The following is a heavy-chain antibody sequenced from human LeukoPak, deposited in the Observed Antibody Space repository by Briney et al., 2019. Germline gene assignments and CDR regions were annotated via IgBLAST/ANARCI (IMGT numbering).Heavy chain of an antibody. D-gene: IGHD5-12*01. J-gene: IGHJ4*02. CDR2: FDPEDGET. Sequence: ASVKVSCKASGYTFTSYGISWVRQAPGQGLEWMGGFDPEDGETIYAQKFQGRVTMTEDTSTDTAYMELSSLRSEDTAVYYCATAGDSGYDLGYWGQGTLVTVSS. CDR3: ATAGDSGYDLGY. V-gene: IGHV1-24*01. CDR1: GYTFTSYG.